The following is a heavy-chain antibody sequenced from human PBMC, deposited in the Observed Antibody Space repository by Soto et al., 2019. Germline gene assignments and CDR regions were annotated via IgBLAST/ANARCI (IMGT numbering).Heavy chain of an antibody. CDR3: ARTRGGITMIETENNWFDP. J-gene: IGHJ5*02. Sequence: LRLSCAASGFTFSSYGMHWVRQAPGKGLEWVAVISYDGSNKYYADSVKGRFTISRDNSKNTLYLQMNSLRAEDTAVYYCARTRGGITMIETENNWFDPWGQGTLVTVSS. CDR1: GFTFSSYG. V-gene: IGHV3-30*03. CDR2: ISYDGSNK. D-gene: IGHD3-22*01.